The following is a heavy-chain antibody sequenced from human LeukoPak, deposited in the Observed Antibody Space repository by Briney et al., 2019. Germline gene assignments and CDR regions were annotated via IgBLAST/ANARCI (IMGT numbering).Heavy chain of an antibody. CDR1: GFTFSSYW. V-gene: IGHV3-74*01. CDR2: IYSDGTGT. J-gene: IGHJ4*02. Sequence: GGSLRLSCAASGFTFSSYWMHWVRQTPGKGEMWGSGIYSDGTGTSYADSVKGRSTISRDNAKNTVYLQINSLSPEDTGVYYCARVVYGRQWLPFDYWGQGTLVTVSS. D-gene: IGHD6-19*01. CDR3: ARVVYGRQWLPFDY.